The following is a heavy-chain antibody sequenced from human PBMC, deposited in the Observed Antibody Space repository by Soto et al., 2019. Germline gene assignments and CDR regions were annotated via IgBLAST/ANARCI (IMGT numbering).Heavy chain of an antibody. D-gene: IGHD1-26*01. J-gene: IGHJ4*02. V-gene: IGHV3-30-3*01. CDR3: ARDWWELPRSPDFDY. CDR2: ISYDGSNK. Sequence: QVQLVESGGGVVQPGRSLRLSCAASGFTFSSYAMHWVRQAPGKGLEWVAVISYDGSNKYYADSVKGRFTISRDNSKNTLYLQMNSLRAEDTAVYYCARDWWELPRSPDFDYWGQGTLVTVSS. CDR1: GFTFSSYA.